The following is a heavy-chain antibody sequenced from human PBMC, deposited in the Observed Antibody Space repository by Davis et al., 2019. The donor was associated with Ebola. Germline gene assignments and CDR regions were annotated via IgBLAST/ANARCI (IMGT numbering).Heavy chain of an antibody. V-gene: IGHV3-74*01. CDR3: VRDSGYYSHDY. D-gene: IGHD5-12*01. CDR1: GFNLRDHW. CDR2: IDPDGTGT. Sequence: GESLKISCAASGFNLRDHWMHWVRQAPGKGLVWVARIDPDGTGTNYADSVKGRFTISRDNAKNTLSLQMNSLRVEDTAVYYCVRDSGYYSHDYWGHGTLVTVSS. J-gene: IGHJ4*01.